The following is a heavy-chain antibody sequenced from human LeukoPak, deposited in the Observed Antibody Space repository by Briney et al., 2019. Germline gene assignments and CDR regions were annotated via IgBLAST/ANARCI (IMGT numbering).Heavy chain of an antibody. V-gene: IGHV4-4*07. Sequence: PSETLSLTCTGSGGSISSYYWSWIRQPAGKGLEWIGRIYTSGSTNYKPSLKSRVTMSVDTSKNQFSLKLSSVTAADTAVYYCASAAYDFWSGYYSDAFDIWGQGTVVTVSS. CDR3: ASAAYDFWSGYYSDAFDI. CDR1: GGSISSYY. D-gene: IGHD3-3*01. CDR2: IYTSGST. J-gene: IGHJ3*02.